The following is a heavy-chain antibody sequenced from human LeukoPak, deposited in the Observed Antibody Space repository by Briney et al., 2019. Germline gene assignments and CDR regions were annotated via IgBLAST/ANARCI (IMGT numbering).Heavy chain of an antibody. CDR2: IYYSGSA. CDR1: GDSISSTDYY. CDR3: ARDRLALYRRTWFDP. Sequence: SETLSLTCTVSGDSISSTDYYWGWIRQPPGKGLEWIGNIYYSGSAYYNPSLKSRVSISVDTSKNQFSLRLRSVTAADTAAYYCARDRLALYRRTWFDPWGQGTLVTVSS. J-gene: IGHJ5*02. V-gene: IGHV4-39*07. D-gene: IGHD1-26*01.